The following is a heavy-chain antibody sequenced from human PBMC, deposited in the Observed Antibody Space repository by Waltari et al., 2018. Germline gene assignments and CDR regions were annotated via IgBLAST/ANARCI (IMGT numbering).Heavy chain of an antibody. CDR2: INHSGST. V-gene: IGHV4-34*01. J-gene: IGHJ4*02. CDR3: AREYLPYYYDSSGYSFDY. Sequence: QVQLQQWGAGLLKPSETLSLTCAVYGGSFSGYYWSWIRQPPGKGLEWIGEINHSGSTNDNPSLKSRVTISVDTSKNQFSLKLSSVTAADTAVYYCAREYLPYYYDSSGYSFDYWGQGTLVTVSS. CDR1: GGSFSGYY. D-gene: IGHD3-22*01.